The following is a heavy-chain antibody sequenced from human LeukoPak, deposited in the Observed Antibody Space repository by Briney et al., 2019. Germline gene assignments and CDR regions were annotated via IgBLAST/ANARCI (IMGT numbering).Heavy chain of an antibody. D-gene: IGHD6-19*01. J-gene: IGHJ6*02. CDR1: GGTFSSFL. CDR2: IIPIFGTV. Sequence: ASVKVSCKASGGTFSSFLITWVRQAPGQGLEWMGGIIPIFGTVTYAQKFQGRVTITADESTSTAYMELSSLRSEDTAVYYCADSSGWYHYYYGMDVWGQGTTVTVSS. CDR3: ADSSGWYHYYYGMDV. V-gene: IGHV1-69*01.